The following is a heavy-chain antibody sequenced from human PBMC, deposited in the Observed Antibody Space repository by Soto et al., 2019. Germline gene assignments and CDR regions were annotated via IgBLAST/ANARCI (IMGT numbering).Heavy chain of an antibody. V-gene: IGHV4-59*08. CDR1: GGSISSSY. Sequence: QVQLQESGPGLVKPSETLSLTCTVSGGSISSSYWSWIRQPPGKGLEWIAYIHYSGSTEHNPSLKGRVTISVDTSKNQFSLKLSSVTAADTAVYYCARHLSTTKAPLPFDYWGQGTLVTVSS. J-gene: IGHJ4*02. CDR2: IHYSGST. D-gene: IGHD1-1*01. CDR3: ARHLSTTKAPLPFDY.